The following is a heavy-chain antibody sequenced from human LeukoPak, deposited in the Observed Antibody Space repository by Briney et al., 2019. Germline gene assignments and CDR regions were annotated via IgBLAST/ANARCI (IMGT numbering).Heavy chain of an antibody. CDR2: ISSSSSYT. V-gene: IGHV3-11*05. Sequence: GGSLRLSCAASGFTFSDYYMTWIRQAPGKGLEWVSYISSSSSYTEYADSVKGRFTISRDNAKNSVYLQMNSLRADNTAVYYCAREGGYGSGRGWFDPWGQGTLVTVSS. CDR1: GFTFSDYY. CDR3: AREGGYGSGRGWFDP. J-gene: IGHJ5*02. D-gene: IGHD3-10*01.